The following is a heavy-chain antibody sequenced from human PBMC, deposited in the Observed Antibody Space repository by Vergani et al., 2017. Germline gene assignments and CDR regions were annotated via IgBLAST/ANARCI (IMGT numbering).Heavy chain of an antibody. CDR2: IYYSRST. Sequence: QVQLQESGPGLVKPSETLSLTCTVSGGSISSYYWSWIRQPPGKGLEWIGYIYYSRSTNYNPSLKSRVTISVDTSKNQFSLKLSSLTAAATAVYYCARDREGYFSYYGMDVWGQGTTVTVSS. CDR1: GGSISSYY. CDR3: ARDREGYFSYYGMDV. V-gene: IGHV4-59*01. D-gene: IGHD1-26*01. J-gene: IGHJ6*02.